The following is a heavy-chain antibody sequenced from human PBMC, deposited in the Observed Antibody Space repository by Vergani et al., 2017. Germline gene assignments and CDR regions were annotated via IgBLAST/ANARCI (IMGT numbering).Heavy chain of an antibody. CDR3: ARERHDYGGGSDAFDI. D-gene: IGHD4-23*01. J-gene: IGHJ3*02. Sequence: QVQLQESGPGLVKPSETLSLTCTVSGGSISSYYWSWIRQPAGKGLEWIGRIYTSGSTNYNPSLKSRVTMSVDTSKNQFSLKLSSVTAADTDVYYGARERHDYGGGSDAFDIWGQGTMVTVSS. CDR2: IYTSGST. V-gene: IGHV4-4*07. CDR1: GGSISSYY.